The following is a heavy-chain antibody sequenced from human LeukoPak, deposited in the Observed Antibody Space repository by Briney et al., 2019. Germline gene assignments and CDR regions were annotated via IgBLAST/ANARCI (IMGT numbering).Heavy chain of an antibody. J-gene: IGHJ5*02. CDR1: GYTLTELS. Sequence: ASVKVSCKVSGYTLTELSMHWVRQAPGKGLEWMGGFDPEDGETIYAQKFQGRVTMTTDTSTSTAYMELRSLRSDDTAVYYCARDSVLLWFGELWENWFDPWGQGTLVTVSS. V-gene: IGHV1-24*01. CDR2: FDPEDGET. CDR3: ARDSVLLWFGELWENWFDP. D-gene: IGHD3-10*01.